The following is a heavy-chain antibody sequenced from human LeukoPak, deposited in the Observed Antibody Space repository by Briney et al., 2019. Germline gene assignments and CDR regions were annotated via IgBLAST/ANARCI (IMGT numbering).Heavy chain of an antibody. V-gene: IGHV1-8*01. J-gene: IGHJ4*02. D-gene: IGHD2-2*01. Sequence: ASVKVSCKASGYTFTSFDINWVRQAAGQGPEWMGWMNPNSGNTGYAQKLQGRVTMTRSTSTSTAYMELSSLRSEDTAVYYCARGTPYCSSASCYNYWGQGTLVTVSS. CDR2: MNPNSGNT. CDR1: GYTFTSFD. CDR3: ARGTPYCSSASCYNY.